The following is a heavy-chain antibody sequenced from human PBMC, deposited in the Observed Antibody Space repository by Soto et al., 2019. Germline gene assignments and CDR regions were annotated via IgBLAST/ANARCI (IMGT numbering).Heavy chain of an antibody. V-gene: IGHV3-48*02. D-gene: IGHD6-19*01. CDR2: ISSSSSTI. CDR1: GFTFSSYS. CDR3: ARQRYSSGWYGERVAFDI. J-gene: IGHJ3*02. Sequence: GGSLRLSCAASGFTFSSYSMNWVRQAPGKGLEWVSYISSSSSTIYYADSVKGRFTISRDNAKNSLYLQMNSLRDEDTAVYYCARQRYSSGWYGERVAFDIWGQGTMVTVSS.